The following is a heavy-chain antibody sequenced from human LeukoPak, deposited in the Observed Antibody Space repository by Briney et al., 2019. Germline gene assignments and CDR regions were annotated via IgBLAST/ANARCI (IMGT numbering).Heavy chain of an antibody. J-gene: IGHJ4*02. CDR3: ARHHSSSFDS. V-gene: IGHV3-48*03. CDR1: GFTFSSYE. D-gene: IGHD6-13*01. Sequence: PGGSLRLSCAASGFTFSSYEMNWVRQAPGKGLEWVSYISSSDGTIYYADSVKGRFTISRDNAKNSLYLQMNSLRAEDTAVYYCARHHSSSFDSWGQGTLVTVSS. CDR2: ISSSDGTI.